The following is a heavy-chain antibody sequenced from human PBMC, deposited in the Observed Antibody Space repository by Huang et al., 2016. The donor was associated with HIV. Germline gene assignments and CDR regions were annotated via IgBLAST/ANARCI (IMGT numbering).Heavy chain of an antibody. CDR1: GYSFSSYW. Sequence: VQLVQSGAEVKKPGESLKISCKGSGYSFSSYWIAWVRQMPGKGLEWMGSICPDDSDTTDSPSFEGQVTISADKSIGTAYLQWSSLKASDTAMYYCARRFSSSSGYFDYWGQGSLVTVSS. D-gene: IGHD6-6*01. V-gene: IGHV5-51*01. CDR2: ICPDDSDT. CDR3: ARRFSSSSGYFDY. J-gene: IGHJ4*02.